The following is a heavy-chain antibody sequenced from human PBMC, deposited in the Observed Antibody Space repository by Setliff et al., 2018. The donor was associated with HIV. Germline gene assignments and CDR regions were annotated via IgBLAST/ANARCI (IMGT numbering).Heavy chain of an antibody. J-gene: IGHJ4*02. CDR2: TYYRSKWYN. CDR1: GDSVSSNNAA. V-gene: IGHV6-1*01. CDR3: ARGRGSSSSWPIDY. D-gene: IGHD6-13*01. Sequence: SQTLSLTCAISGDSVSSNNAAWNWIRQSPLRDLEWLGRTYYRSKWYNDYAVSVKSRITINPDTSKNQFSLKLSSVTAADTAVYFCARGRGSSSSWPIDYWGQGTLVTVSS.